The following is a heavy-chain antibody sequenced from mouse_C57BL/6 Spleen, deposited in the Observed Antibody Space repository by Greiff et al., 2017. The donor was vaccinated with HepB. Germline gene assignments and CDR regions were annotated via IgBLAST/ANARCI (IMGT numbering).Heavy chain of an antibody. Sequence: VHLVESGAELAKPGASVKLSCKASGYTFTSYWMHWVKQRPGQGLEWIGYINPSSGYTKYNQKFKDKATLTADKSSSTAYMQLSSLTYEDSAFYYCASSATEAWFAYWGQGTLVTVSA. D-gene: IGHD1-1*01. CDR1: GYTFTSYW. J-gene: IGHJ3*01. V-gene: IGHV1-7*01. CDR2: INPSSGYT. CDR3: ASSATEAWFAY.